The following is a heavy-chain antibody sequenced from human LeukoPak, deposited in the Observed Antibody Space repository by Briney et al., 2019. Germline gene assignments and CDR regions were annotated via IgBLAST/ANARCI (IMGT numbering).Heavy chain of an antibody. CDR3: ARAASRFGELFRYYYYYYYMDV. D-gene: IGHD3-10*01. Sequence: ASVKVSCKASGYTFTSYGISWVRQAPGQGLEWIGWISAYNGNTNYAQKLQGRVTMTTDTSTSTAYMELRSLRSDDTAVYYCARAASRFGELFRYYYYYYYMDVWGKGTTVTVSS. CDR1: GYTFTSYG. CDR2: ISAYNGNT. J-gene: IGHJ6*03. V-gene: IGHV1-18*01.